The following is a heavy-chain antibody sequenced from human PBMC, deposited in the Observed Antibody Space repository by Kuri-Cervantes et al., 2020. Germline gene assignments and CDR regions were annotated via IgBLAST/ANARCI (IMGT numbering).Heavy chain of an antibody. V-gene: IGHV3-23*01. CDR1: GFTFSSYS. CDR3: AKDTVVVITPNFDY. CDR2: ISGSGGST. J-gene: IGHJ4*02. D-gene: IGHD3-22*01. Sequence: GGSLRLSCAASGFTFSSYSMNWVRQAPGKGLEWVSAISGSGGSTYYADSVKGRFTISRDNSKNTLYLQMNSLRAEDTAVYYCAKDTVVVITPNFDYWGQGTLVTVSS.